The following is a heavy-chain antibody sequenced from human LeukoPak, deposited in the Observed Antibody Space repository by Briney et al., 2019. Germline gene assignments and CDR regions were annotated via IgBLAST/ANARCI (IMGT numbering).Heavy chain of an antibody. V-gene: IGHV3-30*04. CDR2: ISYDGSNK. Sequence: GGSLRLSCAASVFTFSSYAMHWVRQAPGKGQEWVAVISYDGSNKYYADSVKGRFTISRDNSKNTLYLQMNSLRAEDTAVYYCARASTSSWMMFYWGQGTLVTVSS. D-gene: IGHD6-13*01. CDR3: ARASTSSWMMFY. CDR1: VFTFSSYA. J-gene: IGHJ4*02.